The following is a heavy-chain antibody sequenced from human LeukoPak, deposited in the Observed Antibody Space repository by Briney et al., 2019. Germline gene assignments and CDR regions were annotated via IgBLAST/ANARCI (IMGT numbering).Heavy chain of an antibody. J-gene: IGHJ4*02. D-gene: IGHD5-18*01. CDR1: SGSLSGYY. CDR2: IYYSGST. Sequence: SETLSLTCAVYSGSLSGYYWSWIRQPPGKGLEWIGYIYYSGSTNYNPSLKSRVTISVDTSKNQFSLKLSSVTAADTAVYYCARVQYSLFDYWGQGTLVTVSS. V-gene: IGHV4-59*01. CDR3: ARVQYSLFDY.